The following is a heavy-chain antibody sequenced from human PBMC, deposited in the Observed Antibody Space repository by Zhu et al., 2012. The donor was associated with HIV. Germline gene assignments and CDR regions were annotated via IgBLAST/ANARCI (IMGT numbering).Heavy chain of an antibody. CDR3: ARKGXAVDY. J-gene: IGHJ4*02. Sequence: QVQLQESGPGLVKPSETLSLTCAVSGYSISSGYYWGWIRQPPGKGLEWIGSIYHSGSTYYNPSLKSRVTISVDTSKNQFSLKLSSVTAADTAVYYCARKGXAVDYWGQGTLVHRLL. D-gene: IGHD6-19*01. CDR1: GYSISSGYY. CDR2: IYHSGST. V-gene: IGHV4-38-2*01.